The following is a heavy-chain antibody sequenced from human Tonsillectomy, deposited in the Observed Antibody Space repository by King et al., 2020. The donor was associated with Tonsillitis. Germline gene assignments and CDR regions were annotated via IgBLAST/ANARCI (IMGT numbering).Heavy chain of an antibody. D-gene: IGHD1-26*01. CDR1: WFTFSSNY. CDR2: IYSGGST. J-gene: IGHJ3*02. V-gene: IGHV3-53*01. Sequence: VQLLESGLGLIHPVGSLRLSCSASWFTFSSNYMSWFRQSPGKGLEWFSVIYSGGSTYYADSVKGRFTISRDNSKNTLYLQMNSLRAEDTAVYYCARTSWGANPFDIWGQGTMVTVSS. CDR3: ARTSWGANPFDI.